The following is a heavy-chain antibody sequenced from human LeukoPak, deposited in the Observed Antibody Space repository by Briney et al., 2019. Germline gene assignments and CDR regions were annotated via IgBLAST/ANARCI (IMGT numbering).Heavy chain of an antibody. CDR1: GFTFSIYA. CDR3: AKEQWLGKMNYFDY. V-gene: IGHV3-23*01. Sequence: GGSLRLSCAASGFTFSIYAMSWVRQAPGKGLEWVSSIGGSGSGYSTYYADSVKGRFIISRDTSKNTLYLQMNSLRAEDTAVYYCAKEQWLGKMNYFDYWGQGTLVTVSS. D-gene: IGHD6-19*01. J-gene: IGHJ4*02. CDR2: IGGSGSGYST.